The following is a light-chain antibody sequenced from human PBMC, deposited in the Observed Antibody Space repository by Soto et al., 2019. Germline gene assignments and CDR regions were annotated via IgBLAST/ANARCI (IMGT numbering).Light chain of an antibody. CDR3: QQYSKCPPT. CDR2: GVS. CDR1: QNVNNN. J-gene: IGKJ5*01. V-gene: IGKV3-15*01. Sequence: EIVMTQSPVTLSMSPGERAALSCRASQNVNNNLAWYQQKPGQAPRLLIYGVSARGTGVPARFSGSGSGTEFTFTISSLQSEDVAVYYCQQYSKCPPTFGRGTRLEIK.